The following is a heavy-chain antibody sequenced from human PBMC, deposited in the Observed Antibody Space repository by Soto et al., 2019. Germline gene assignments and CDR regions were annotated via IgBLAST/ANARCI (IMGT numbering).Heavy chain of an antibody. J-gene: IGHJ6*02. CDR2: ISSRSDI. CDR1: GFTFSTYS. Sequence: GGSLRLSCVGSGFTFSTYSINWVRQAPGKGLEWVSSISSRSDIYYADSVKGRFTISRDNAKNSVSLQMNSLRAEDTAVYYCAREYPACPLAYGLDAWGQGTTVTVSS. CDR3: AREYPACPLAYGLDA. V-gene: IGHV3-21*01.